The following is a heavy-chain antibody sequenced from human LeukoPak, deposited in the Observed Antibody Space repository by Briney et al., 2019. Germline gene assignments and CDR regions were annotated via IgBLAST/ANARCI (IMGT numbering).Heavy chain of an antibody. CDR3: AKDRGSYSTTADS. D-gene: IGHD1-26*01. V-gene: IGHV3-33*06. CDR1: GFTFSDYG. CDR2: IWYDGTNK. J-gene: IGHJ5*01. Sequence: GRSLRLSCAASGFTFSDYGIHWVRQDPGKGLEWVAVIWYDGTNKYYGDSVKGRFTISRDNSKNTLYLQMNSLRAEDTAVYYCAKDRGSYSTTADSWGQGTLVTVSP.